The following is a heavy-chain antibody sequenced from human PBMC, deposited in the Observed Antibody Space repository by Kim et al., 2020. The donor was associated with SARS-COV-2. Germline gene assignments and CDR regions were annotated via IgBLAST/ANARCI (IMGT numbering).Heavy chain of an antibody. J-gene: IGHJ4*02. CDR3: ARTNSAYFDY. D-gene: IGHD1-1*01. V-gene: IGHV3-7*03. CDR1: GFTFATHW. CDR2: IKQDGSET. Sequence: GGSLRLSCAASGFTFATHWMTWVRQAPGKGLEWVANIKQDGSETYYVDSVQGRFTISRDNAKSSLYLQMNSLRADDTAVYYCARTNSAYFDYWGQGTLVTVSS.